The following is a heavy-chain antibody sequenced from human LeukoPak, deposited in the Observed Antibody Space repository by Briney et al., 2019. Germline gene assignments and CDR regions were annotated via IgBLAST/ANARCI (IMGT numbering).Heavy chain of an antibody. CDR3: ARAKEPNYYGSGSYPQHS. CDR2: ISSSGSTI. CDR1: GFTFSTYA. Sequence: GGSLRLSCEASGFTFSTYAMSWVRQAPGKGLEWVSYISSSGSTIYYADSVKGRFTISRDNAKNSLYLQMNSLRAEDTAVYYCARAKEPNYYGSGSYPQHSWGQGTLVTVSS. D-gene: IGHD3-10*01. V-gene: IGHV3-11*01. J-gene: IGHJ4*02.